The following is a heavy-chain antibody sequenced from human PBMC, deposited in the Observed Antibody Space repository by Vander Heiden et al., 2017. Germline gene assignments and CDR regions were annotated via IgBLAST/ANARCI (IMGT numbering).Heavy chain of an antibody. D-gene: IGHD2-8*01. Sequence: EVQLLESGGDLVLPGGYLRLSCAASGFTFPNSAMIWLRQAPGKGLEWVSAITSSGDGTYYADSVKGRFTISRDNSKNTLYLQMNSLRSEDTAVYYCASRWSPWGRGTLVSVSS. V-gene: IGHV3-23*01. CDR2: ITSSGDGT. CDR3: ASRWSP. J-gene: IGHJ5*02. CDR1: GFTFPNSA.